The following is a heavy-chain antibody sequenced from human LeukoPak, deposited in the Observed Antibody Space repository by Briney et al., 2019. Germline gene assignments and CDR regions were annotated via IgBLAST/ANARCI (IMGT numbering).Heavy chain of an antibody. D-gene: IGHD6-19*01. CDR1: GGSISSSSYY. V-gene: IGHV4-39*01. J-gene: IGHJ4*02. Sequence: PSETLSLTCTVSGGSISSSSYYWGWIRQPPGKGLEWIGSIYYSGSTYYNPSLKGRVTISVDTSKNQFSLKLSSVTAADTAVYYCASRPSSGWYPFDYWGQGTLVTVSS. CDR2: IYYSGST. CDR3: ASRPSSGWYPFDY.